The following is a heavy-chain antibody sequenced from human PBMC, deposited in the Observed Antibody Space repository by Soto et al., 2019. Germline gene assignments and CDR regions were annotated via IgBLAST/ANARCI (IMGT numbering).Heavy chain of an antibody. D-gene: IGHD2-2*01. J-gene: IGHJ5*01. CDR3: ARGLGYCSSTSCYRWFDP. CDR2: IYYSGST. Sequence: SETLSLTCTVSGASISSHYWSWIRQPPGKGLEWIGNIYYSGSTNYNPSLKSRVSISVDTSKNQFSLKLSSVTAADTAVYYCARGLGYCSSTSCYRWFDPWGQGTLVTVSS. CDR1: GASISSHY. V-gene: IGHV4-59*11.